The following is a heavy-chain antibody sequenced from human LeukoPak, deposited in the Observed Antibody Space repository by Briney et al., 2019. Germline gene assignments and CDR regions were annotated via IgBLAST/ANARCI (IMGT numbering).Heavy chain of an antibody. Sequence: KPSETLSLTCAVYGESLSGYYWSWIRQPPGKGLEWIGEINHSGNTNYNPSLKSRVTMSVDTSKNHFYLKLSSVTAADTAVYYCARQGSGSSYYYYTFPYWGQGTLVTVSS. D-gene: IGHD1-26*01. V-gene: IGHV4-34*01. J-gene: IGHJ4*02. CDR2: INHSGNT. CDR1: GESLSGYY. CDR3: ARQGSGSSYYYYTFPY.